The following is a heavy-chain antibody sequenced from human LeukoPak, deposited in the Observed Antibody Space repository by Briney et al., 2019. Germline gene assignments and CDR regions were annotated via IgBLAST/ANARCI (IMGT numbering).Heavy chain of an antibody. J-gene: IGHJ6*03. CDR3: ARSTIRGNYYYYYMDV. Sequence: GGSLRLSCAASGFTFSTYYMNWVRQAPGKGLEWVSSITTSSSYIYYADSVKGRFTISRDNAKNSLYLQMNSLRAEDTAVYYCARSTIRGNYYYYYMDVRGKGTTVTVSS. V-gene: IGHV3-21*01. D-gene: IGHD1-26*01. CDR1: GFTFSTYY. CDR2: ITTSSSYI.